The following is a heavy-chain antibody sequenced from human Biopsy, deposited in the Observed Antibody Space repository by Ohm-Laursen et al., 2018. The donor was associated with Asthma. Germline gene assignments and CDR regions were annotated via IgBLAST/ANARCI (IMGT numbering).Heavy chain of an antibody. V-gene: IGHV3-7*01. CDR1: GFTFGDYW. J-gene: IGHJ1*01. Sequence: GSLRLSCSASGFTFGDYWMSWVRQVPGKGLEWVANIKHDGSEKNHVDSLKGRFTTSRDNAKNSLYLQMNSLRAEDTAVYYCARTFQFWSRYHAEHYQLWGQGTLVTVSS. CDR3: ARTFQFWSRYHAEHYQL. D-gene: IGHD3-3*01. CDR2: IKHDGSEK.